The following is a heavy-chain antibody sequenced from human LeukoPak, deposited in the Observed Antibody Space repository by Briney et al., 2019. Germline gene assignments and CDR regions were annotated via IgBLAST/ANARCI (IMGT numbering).Heavy chain of an antibody. Sequence: GGSLRLSCAASGITFSSYWMHWVRQAPGKGLVWVSRINSDGSSTSYADSVKGRFTISRDNAKNTLYLQMNSLRAEDTAVYYCARARGIAAAAYWGQGTLVTVSS. J-gene: IGHJ4*02. CDR2: INSDGSST. V-gene: IGHV3-74*01. CDR1: GITFSSYW. D-gene: IGHD6-13*01. CDR3: ARARGIAAAAY.